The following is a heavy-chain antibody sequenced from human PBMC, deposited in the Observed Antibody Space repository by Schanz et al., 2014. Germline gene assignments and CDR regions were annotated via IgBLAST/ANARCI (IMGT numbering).Heavy chain of an antibody. CDR3: AKDSTHIDIVLVPTAIDY. CDR2: MSYDGSIK. D-gene: IGHD2-2*01. CDR1: GFTFSSYA. J-gene: IGHJ4*02. Sequence: GQLLESGGGVVQPGRSLRLSCAASGFTFSSYAMHWVRQAPGKGLEWVAAMSYDGSIKYYGDSVKGRFTISRDNSKNTLYLHMNTLRSEDTAVYYCAKDSTHIDIVLVPTAIDYWGQGTLVTVSS. V-gene: IGHV3-30*04.